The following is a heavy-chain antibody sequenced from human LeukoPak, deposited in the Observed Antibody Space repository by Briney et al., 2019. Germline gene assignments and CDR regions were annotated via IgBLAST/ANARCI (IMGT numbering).Heavy chain of an antibody. D-gene: IGHD2-15*01. V-gene: IGHV3-21*01. J-gene: IGHJ6*03. CDR2: ISSSSSYI. CDR1: GFTFSSYS. CDR3: ARDRVVVAATSYYYYMDV. Sequence: GGSLRLSCAASGFTFSSYSMNWVRQAPGKGLEWVSSISSSSSYIYYADSVKGRFTISRDNAKNSLYLQMNSLRAEDTAVYYCARDRVVVAATSYYYYMDVWGKGTTVTVSS.